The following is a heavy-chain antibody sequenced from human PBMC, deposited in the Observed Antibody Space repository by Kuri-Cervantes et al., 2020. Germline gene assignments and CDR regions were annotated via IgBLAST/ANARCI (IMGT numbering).Heavy chain of an antibody. Sequence: GGSLRLSCAASGFTFSDYYMSWIRQAPGKGLEWVSVIYSCGSTYYADSVKGRFTISRDNSKNTLYLQMNSLKTEDTAVYYCTRREYWGQGTLVTVSS. D-gene: IGHD1-26*01. CDR3: TRREY. CDR1: GFTFSDYY. V-gene: IGHV3-53*01. J-gene: IGHJ4*02. CDR2: IYSCGST.